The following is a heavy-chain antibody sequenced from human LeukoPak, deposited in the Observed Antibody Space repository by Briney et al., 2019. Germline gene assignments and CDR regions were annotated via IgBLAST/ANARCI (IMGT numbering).Heavy chain of an antibody. CDR1: AFTVSSNY. J-gene: IGHJ4*02. V-gene: IGHV3-66*01. CDR2: IYSGGNT. Sequence: GGSLRLSCAASAFTVSSNYMSWVRQAPGKGLEWVSVIYSGGNTYYADSVKGRFTISRDNSKNTVYLQMNSLRAEDTAMYYCARALPFDCWGQGTLVTVSS. CDR3: ARALPFDC.